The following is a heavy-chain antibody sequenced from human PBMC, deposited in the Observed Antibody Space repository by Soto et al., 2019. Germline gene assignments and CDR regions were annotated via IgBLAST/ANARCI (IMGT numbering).Heavy chain of an antibody. D-gene: IGHD2-2*01. CDR3: ARAGHDCSTTTCYVIDY. CDR2: INAGKGNT. V-gene: IGHV1-3*01. Sequence: QVQLVQSGAEVKKPGASVKVSCKASGYTFTNYAIHWVRQAPGQRLEWMGWINAGKGNTKYSQKFQGRVTITRDTSASTAYMELSSLTSEDTAAYYCARAGHDCSTTTCYVIDYWGQGTLVTVSS. CDR1: GYTFTNYA. J-gene: IGHJ4*02.